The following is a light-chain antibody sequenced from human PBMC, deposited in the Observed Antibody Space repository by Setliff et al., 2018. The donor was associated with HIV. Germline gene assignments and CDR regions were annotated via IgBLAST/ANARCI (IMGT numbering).Light chain of an antibody. Sequence: QSALTQPRSVSGSPGQSVTISCTGTSSDVGGYEYVSWYQEHPGKAPKVIIYDVSERPSGVSDRFSGSKSGNTASLTISGLQAEDEADYYYCSYAGSYTYVVFGGGTKVTVL. CDR3: CSYAGSYTYVV. CDR2: DVS. CDR1: SSDVGGYEY. J-gene: IGLJ2*01. V-gene: IGLV2-11*01.